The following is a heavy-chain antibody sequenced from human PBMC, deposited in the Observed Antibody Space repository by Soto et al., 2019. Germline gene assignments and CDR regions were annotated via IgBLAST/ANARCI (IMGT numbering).Heavy chain of an antibody. CDR2: IYHSGST. CDR3: ARGPPFY. J-gene: IGHJ4*02. V-gene: IGHV4-30-2*01. Sequence: SETLSLTCAVSGGSISSGGYSWSWIRQPPGKGLEWIGYIYHSGSTYYNPSLKSRVTISVDRSKNQFSLKLSSVTAEDTAVHYCARGPPFYWGQGTLVTVSS. CDR1: GGSISSGGYS.